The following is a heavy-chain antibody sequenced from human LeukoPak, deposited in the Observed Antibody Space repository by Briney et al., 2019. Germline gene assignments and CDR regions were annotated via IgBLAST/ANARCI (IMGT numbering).Heavy chain of an antibody. J-gene: IGHJ4*02. CDR2: ITGSGDDT. V-gene: IGHV3-23*01. Sequence: PGGSLRLSCAASGFTFSGYAMSWVRQAPGKGLEWVSIITGSGDDTYYADSVKGRFTISRDNSKNKLFLQMNSLRAEDTAVYYCAKQATEYYDSSNYFSDYWGQGTLVTVSS. D-gene: IGHD3-22*01. CDR3: AKQATEYYDSSNYFSDY. CDR1: GFTFSGYA.